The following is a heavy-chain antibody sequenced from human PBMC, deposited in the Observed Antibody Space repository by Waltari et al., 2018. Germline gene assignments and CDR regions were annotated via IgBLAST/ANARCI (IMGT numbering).Heavy chain of an antibody. Sequence: EVQLVESGGGLVQPGRSMRLSCAASGFTFDDYAMHWVRQAPGKGLECVSGISWNSGRIGYADSVKGRFTIARDNAKNSLYLQMNSLRAEVTAWYYCANSGYYGSGSPFDYWGQGTLVTVSS. CDR1: GFTFDDYA. J-gene: IGHJ4*02. CDR3: ANSGYYGSGSPFDY. D-gene: IGHD3-10*01. V-gene: IGHV3-9*01. CDR2: ISWNSGRI.